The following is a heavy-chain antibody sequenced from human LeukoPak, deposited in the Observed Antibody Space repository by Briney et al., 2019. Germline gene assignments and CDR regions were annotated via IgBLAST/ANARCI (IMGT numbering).Heavy chain of an antibody. Sequence: SETLSLTCTVSGDSISSGNYWGWIRQPPGKGLEWIGSIFHTGSTYFNLSLKSRVTISVDTSKNQFSLKLSSVTAADTAVYYCARGRRELLWFGELLPFDPWGQGTLVTVSS. CDR3: ARGRRELLWFGELLPFDP. V-gene: IGHV4-38-2*02. J-gene: IGHJ5*02. CDR2: IFHTGST. D-gene: IGHD3-10*01. CDR1: GDSISSGNY.